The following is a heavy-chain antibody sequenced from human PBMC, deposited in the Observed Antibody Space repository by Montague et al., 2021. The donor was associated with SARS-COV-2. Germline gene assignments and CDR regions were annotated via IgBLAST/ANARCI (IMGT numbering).Heavy chain of an antibody. Sequence: SETLSLTCAVHGTSFSGYHWNWIRQPPGKGLEWIGEINHGGSTKYSPSLKSRLTISADTSKNQFYLKLTSVAAADTAVYYCARLRDGVVPSPILGVGPYYSYYCMDVWGQGTTVTVSS. D-gene: IGHD3-10*01. CDR2: INHGGST. CDR3: ARLRDGVVPSPILGVGPYYSYYCMDV. V-gene: IGHV4-34*01. J-gene: IGHJ6*01. CDR1: GTSFSGYH.